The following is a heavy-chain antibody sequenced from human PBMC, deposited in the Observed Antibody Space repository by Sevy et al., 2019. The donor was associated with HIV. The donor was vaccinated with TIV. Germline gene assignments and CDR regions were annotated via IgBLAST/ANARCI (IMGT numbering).Heavy chain of an antibody. Sequence: SETLSLTCTVSGGSISSSSYYWGWIRQPPGKGLEWIGSIYYSWSTYYNPSLKSRVTISVDTSKNQFSLKLSSVTAADTAVYYCARSISGYDSSGYYTRYYFDYWGQGTLVTVSS. CDR2: IYYSWST. D-gene: IGHD3-22*01. CDR1: GGSISSSSYY. CDR3: ARSISGYDSSGYYTRYYFDY. J-gene: IGHJ4*02. V-gene: IGHV4-39*01.